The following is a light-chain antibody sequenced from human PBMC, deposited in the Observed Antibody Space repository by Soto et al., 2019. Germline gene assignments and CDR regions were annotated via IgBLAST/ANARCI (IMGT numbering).Light chain of an antibody. CDR3: QQYNSYSPDT. Sequence: DIQMTQSPSTLSASVGDRVTITCRASQSISSWLAWYQQKPGKAPKLLIYDASSLESGVPSRFSGSGSGTEFTLTISSLHPDDFATYYCQQYNSYSPDTFGQGTKVDI. CDR2: DAS. J-gene: IGKJ1*01. CDR1: QSISSW. V-gene: IGKV1-5*01.